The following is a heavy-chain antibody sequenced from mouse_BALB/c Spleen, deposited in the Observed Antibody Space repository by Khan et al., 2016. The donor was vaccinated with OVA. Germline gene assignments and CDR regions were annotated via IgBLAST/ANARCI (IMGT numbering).Heavy chain of an antibody. J-gene: IGHJ1*01. D-gene: IGHD3-1*01. CDR3: TRRGRGFWYFDV. CDR1: GFSLNTSGMG. V-gene: IGHV8-12*01. CDR2: IYWDDDK. Sequence: QVTLKESGPGILQPSQTLSLTCSFSGFSLNTSGMGVSWIRQPSGKGLEWLAHIYWDDDKRYNPSLMSRLTISKDTSRNQVFLKITSVDTADTVTYYCTRRGRGFWYFDVWGAGTTVTVSS.